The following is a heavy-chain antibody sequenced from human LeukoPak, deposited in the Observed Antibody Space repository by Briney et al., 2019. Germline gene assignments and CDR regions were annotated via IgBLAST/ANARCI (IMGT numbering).Heavy chain of an antibody. CDR1: GFTFSSYA. V-gene: IGHV3-21*01. CDR3: AREGTVTTGYGMDV. D-gene: IGHD4-17*01. Sequence: GGSLRLSCAASGFTFSSYAMNWVRQALGRGLEWLSSISTGTSHTYYVDSVKGRFTISRDNAKNSLYLQMNSLRAEDTAVYYCAREGTVTTGYGMDVWGQGTTVTVSS. J-gene: IGHJ6*02. CDR2: ISTGTSHT.